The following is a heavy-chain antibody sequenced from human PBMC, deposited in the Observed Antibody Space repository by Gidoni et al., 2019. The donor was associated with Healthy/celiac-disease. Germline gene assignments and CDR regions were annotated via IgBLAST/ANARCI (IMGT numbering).Heavy chain of an antibody. J-gene: IGHJ4*02. Sequence: QVQLVESGGGVVQPGRSLRLSCAASGFTFISYAMHWVRQAPGKGLEWVAVISYDGSNKYYADSVKGRFTISRDNSKNTLYLQMNSLRAEDTAVYYCARIMYYYDSSGSFDYWGQGTLVTVSS. CDR3: ARIMYYYDSSGSFDY. CDR1: GFTFISYA. D-gene: IGHD3-22*01. CDR2: ISYDGSNK. V-gene: IGHV3-30-3*01.